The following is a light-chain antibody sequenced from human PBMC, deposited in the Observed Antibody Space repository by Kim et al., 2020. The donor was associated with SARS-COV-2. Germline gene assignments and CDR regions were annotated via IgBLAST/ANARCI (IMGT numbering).Light chain of an antibody. Sequence: SVKLTCTLSSGHSSYAIAWHQQHPEKGPRYLMRINSDGSHSKGDGIPDRFSGSSSGAERYLTISSLQSEDEADYYCQTWGTGIHVVFGGGTQLTVL. CDR2: INSDGSH. CDR3: QTWGTGIHVV. J-gene: IGLJ2*01. CDR1: SGHSSYA. V-gene: IGLV4-69*01.